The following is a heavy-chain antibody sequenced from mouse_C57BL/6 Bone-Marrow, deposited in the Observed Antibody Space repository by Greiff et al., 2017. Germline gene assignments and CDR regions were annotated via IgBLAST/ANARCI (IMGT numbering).Heavy chain of an antibody. CDR3: YRGGWLRRRRYYFDY. D-gene: IGHD2-2*01. Sequence: VQLQQSGPVLVKPGASVKMSCKASGYTFTDYYMNWVKQSHGKSLEWIGVINPYNGGTSYNQKFKGKATLTVDKSSSTAYMELNSLTSADSAVYYCYRGGWLRRRRYYFDYWGQGTTLTVSS. CDR1: GYTFTDYY. J-gene: IGHJ2*01. V-gene: IGHV1-19*01. CDR2: INPYNGGT.